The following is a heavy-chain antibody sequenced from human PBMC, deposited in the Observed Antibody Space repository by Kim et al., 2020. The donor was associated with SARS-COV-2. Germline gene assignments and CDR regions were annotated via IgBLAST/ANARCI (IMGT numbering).Heavy chain of an antibody. D-gene: IGHD3-10*01. J-gene: IGHJ3*02. Sequence: SETLSLTCTVSGGSISSSSYYWGWIRQPPGKGLEWIGSIYYSGSTYYNPSLKSRVTISVHTSKNQFSLKLSSVTAADTAVYYCARLCSRLLWFGELSGYGDAFDIWGQGTMVTVSS. CDR2: IYYSGST. V-gene: IGHV4-39*01. CDR3: ARLCSRLLWFGELSGYGDAFDI. CDR1: GGSISSSSYY.